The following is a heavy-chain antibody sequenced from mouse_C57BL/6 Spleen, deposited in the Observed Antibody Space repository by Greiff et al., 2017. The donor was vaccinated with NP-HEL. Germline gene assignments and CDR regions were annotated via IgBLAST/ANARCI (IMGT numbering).Heavy chain of an antibody. D-gene: IGHD3-2*02. V-gene: IGHV1-78*01. CDR2: IYPRDGST. CDR3: ASEDSSGRWFAY. Sequence: QVQLQQSDAELVKPGASVKISCKVSGYTFTDHTIHWMKQRPEQGLEWIGYIYPRDGSTKYNEKFKGKATLTADKSSSTDYMQLNSRTSEDSAVYFCASEDSSGRWFAYWGQGTLLTVSA. J-gene: IGHJ3*01. CDR1: GYTFTDHT.